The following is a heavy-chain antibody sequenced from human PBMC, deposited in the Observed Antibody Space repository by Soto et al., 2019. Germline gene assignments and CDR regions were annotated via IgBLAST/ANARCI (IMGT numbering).Heavy chain of an antibody. Sequence: GGSLRLSCAASVFSFGSYSLSLVRQAPGKGLECVSTISGSDGKTFYADSVKGRFSISRDNSQSTLYLQMNSLRADDTAMYYCARLSYLDDWGQGTRVTVSS. V-gene: IGHV3-23*01. CDR1: VFSFGSYS. CDR2: ISGSDGKT. J-gene: IGHJ4*02. CDR3: ARLSYLDD.